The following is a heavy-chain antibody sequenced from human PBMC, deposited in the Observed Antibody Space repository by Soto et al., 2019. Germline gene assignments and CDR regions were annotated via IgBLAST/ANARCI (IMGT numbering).Heavy chain of an antibody. J-gene: IGHJ6*03. CDR1: GGTFSSYT. Sequence: QVQLVQSGAEVKKPGSSVKVSCKASGGTFSSYTISWVRQAPGQGLEWMGRIIPILGIANYAQKFQGRVTITADKSTSTAYMELSSLRSEDTAVYYCAVDLEYSSSGYYYMDVWGKGTTVTVSS. CDR2: IIPILGIA. D-gene: IGHD6-6*01. CDR3: AVDLEYSSSGYYYMDV. V-gene: IGHV1-69*02.